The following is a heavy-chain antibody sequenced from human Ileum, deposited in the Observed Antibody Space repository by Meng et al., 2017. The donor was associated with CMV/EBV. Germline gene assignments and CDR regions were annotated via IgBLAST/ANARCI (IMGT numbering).Heavy chain of an antibody. CDR3: TRDPRACDY. J-gene: IGHJ4*02. CDR2: ISGSSTVT. V-gene: IGHV3-11*05. CDR1: GFSFSDYY. Sequence: QVQVVESGGGLVEPGGSLILSCKASGFSFSDYYMTWIRHTPGKGPEWLAYISGSSTVTNYADSVKGRFTISRDNVNNLLYLQMNSLRADDTAVYYCTRDPRACDYWGQGTLVTVSS.